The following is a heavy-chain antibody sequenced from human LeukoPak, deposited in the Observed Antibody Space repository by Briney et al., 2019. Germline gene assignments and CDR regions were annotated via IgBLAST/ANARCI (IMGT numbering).Heavy chain of an antibody. J-gene: IGHJ4*02. CDR1: GYTFTTYY. D-gene: IGHD5-12*01. CDR3: AREVATIQEIDY. Sequence: ASVKVSCKASGYTFTTYYMHWVRQAPGKGLEWMGKINPTGGSTTYAQKFQGRVTMTTDTSTSTAYMELRSLRSDDTAVYYCAREVATIQEIDYWGQGTLVTVSS. CDR2: INPTGGST. V-gene: IGHV1-46*01.